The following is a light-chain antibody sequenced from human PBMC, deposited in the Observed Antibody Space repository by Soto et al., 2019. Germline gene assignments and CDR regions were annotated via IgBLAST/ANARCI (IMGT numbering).Light chain of an antibody. J-gene: IGKJ2*03. CDR2: DAS. Sequence: EIVLTQSPATLALSPGERATLSCRASESVNNFLAWYQQKPGQAPRLLIYDASNRATGVPARFSGSGSGTDFTLTISTLESEDFAVYYCQHRLNLAYGFGQGTKLEI. CDR3: QHRLNLAYG. CDR1: ESVNNF. V-gene: IGKV3-11*01.